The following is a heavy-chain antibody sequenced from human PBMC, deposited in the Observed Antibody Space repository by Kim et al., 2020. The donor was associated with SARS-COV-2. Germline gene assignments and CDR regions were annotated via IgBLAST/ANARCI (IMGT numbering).Heavy chain of an antibody. D-gene: IGHD4-17*01. CDR2: INTNTGNP. V-gene: IGHV7-4-1*02. J-gene: IGHJ4*02. CDR3: ARDGTTVVTQYYFDY. Sequence: ASVKVSCKASGYIFTSYAMNWVRQAPGQGLEWMGWINTNTGNPTYAQGFTGRFVFSLDTSVSTAYLQISSLKAEDTAVYYCARDGTTVVTQYYFDYWGQGTLVTVSS. CDR1: GYIFTSYA.